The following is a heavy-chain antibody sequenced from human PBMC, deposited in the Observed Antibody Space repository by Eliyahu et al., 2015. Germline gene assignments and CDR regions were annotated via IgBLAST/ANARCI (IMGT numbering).Heavy chain of an antibody. Sequence: EVQLLESGGGLVQPGGSLRLSCXASGFPFSSYAMSWVRQAPGKGLEWVSAISGSGGSTYYADSVKGRFTISRDNSKNTLYLQMNSLRAEDTAVYYCAKVSSSWYSSRYFDYWGQGTLVTVSS. V-gene: IGHV3-23*01. J-gene: IGHJ4*02. CDR2: ISGSGGST. CDR3: AKVSSSWYSSRYFDY. CDR1: GFPFSSYA. D-gene: IGHD6-13*01.